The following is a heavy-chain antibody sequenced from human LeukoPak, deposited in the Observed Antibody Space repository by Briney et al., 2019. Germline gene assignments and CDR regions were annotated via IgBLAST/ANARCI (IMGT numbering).Heavy chain of an antibody. Sequence: GGSLRLSCAASGFTFSSYAMHWVRQAPGKGLEWVAVISYDGSNKYYADSVKGRFTISRDNSKNTLYLQMNSLRAEDTDVYYCARELSVWGQGTLVTVSS. CDR3: ARELSV. CDR1: GFTFSSYA. D-gene: IGHD4/OR15-4a*01. J-gene: IGHJ4*02. V-gene: IGHV3-30*04. CDR2: ISYDGSNK.